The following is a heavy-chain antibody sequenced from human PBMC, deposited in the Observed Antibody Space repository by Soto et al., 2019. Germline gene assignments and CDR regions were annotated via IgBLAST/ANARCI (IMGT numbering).Heavy chain of an antibody. Sequence: PGESLKISCKGSGYSFTSYWISWVRQMPGKGLEWMGRIDPSDSYTNYSPSFQGHVTISADKSISTAYLQWSSLKASDTAMYYCATDQTNMVRGVMPHDAFDIWGQGTMVTVSS. CDR1: GYSFTSYW. J-gene: IGHJ3*02. CDR2: IDPSDSYT. V-gene: IGHV5-10-1*01. CDR3: ATDQTNMVRGVMPHDAFDI. D-gene: IGHD3-10*01.